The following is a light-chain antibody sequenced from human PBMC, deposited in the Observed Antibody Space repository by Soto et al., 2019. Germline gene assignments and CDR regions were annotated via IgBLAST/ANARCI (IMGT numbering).Light chain of an antibody. V-gene: IGLV2-14*01. CDR3: NSYTSSNTLNWV. CDR2: EVS. Sequence: QSALTQPASVSGSPGQSITISCTGTSSDVGGYNYVSWYQQHPGKAPKLMIYEVSNRPSGVSNRFSGSKSGNTASLTISGLQAEDEADYYCNSYTSSNTLNWVFVGGTKLTVL. CDR1: SSDVGGYNY. J-gene: IGLJ3*02.